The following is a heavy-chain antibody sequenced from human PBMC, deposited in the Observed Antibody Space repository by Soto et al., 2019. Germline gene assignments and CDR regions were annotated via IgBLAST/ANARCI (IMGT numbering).Heavy chain of an antibody. CDR2: IYYSGST. D-gene: IGHD5-18*01. CDR1: GGSISSGDHY. J-gene: IGHJ4*02. CDR3: ARESIQLWSPFDY. Sequence: SETLSLTCTVSGGSISSGDHYWSWIRQPPGKGLEWIGYIYYSGSTYYNPSLKSRVTISVDTSKNQFSLKLSSVTAADTAVYYCARESIQLWSPFDYWGQGTLVTVSS. V-gene: IGHV4-30-4*01.